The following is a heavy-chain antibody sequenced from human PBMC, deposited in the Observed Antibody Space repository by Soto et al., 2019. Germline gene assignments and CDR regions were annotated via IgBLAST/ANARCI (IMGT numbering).Heavy chain of an antibody. Sequence: SVKASCKAPGYTFTGYYMHWLRQAPGQGLEWMGWINPNSGGTNYAQKFQGWVTMTRDTSISTAYMELSRLRSDDTAVYYCATAPYNEKHTVDYCDQAPLISVSS. J-gene: IGHJ4*02. CDR1: GYTFTGYY. V-gene: IGHV1-2*04. D-gene: IGHD1-1*01. CDR3: ATAPYNEKHTVDY. CDR2: INPNSGGT.